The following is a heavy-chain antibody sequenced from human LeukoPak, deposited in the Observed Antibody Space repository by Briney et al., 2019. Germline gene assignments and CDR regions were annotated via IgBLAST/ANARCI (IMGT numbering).Heavy chain of an antibody. J-gene: IGHJ5*02. V-gene: IGHV4-34*01. CDR1: GGSFSGYY. CDR3: ARGRIAVAGTSYNWFDP. D-gene: IGHD6-19*01. CDR2: INHSGST. Sequence: SETLSLTCAVYGGSFSGYYWSWIRQPPGKGLEWIGEINHSGSTNYNPSLKSRVTISVDTSKNQFSLKLSSVTAADTAVYYCARGRIAVAGTSYNWFDPWGQGTLVTVSS.